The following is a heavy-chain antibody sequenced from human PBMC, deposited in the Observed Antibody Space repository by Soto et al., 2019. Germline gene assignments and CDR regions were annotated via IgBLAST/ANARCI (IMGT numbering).Heavy chain of an antibody. V-gene: IGHV5-51*01. Sequence: PGESLTISCQGSRYCFTSYWTGWERQMPGKGLEWMGIIYPGDSDITYSPSFQGPATTSADKSISTAYLQWSSRKASDIAMYYCARSPGVSGFDYWGQGTLVTVSS. D-gene: IGHD3-10*01. CDR2: IYPGDSDI. CDR3: ARSPGVSGFDY. J-gene: IGHJ4*02. CDR1: RYCFTSYW.